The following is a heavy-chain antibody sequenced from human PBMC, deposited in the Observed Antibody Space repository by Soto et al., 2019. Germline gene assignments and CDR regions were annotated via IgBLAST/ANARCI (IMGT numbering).Heavy chain of an antibody. CDR3: AREIFDKSGYYYYMDL. J-gene: IGHJ6*03. D-gene: IGHD3-10*01. CDR2: IWYDGSNK. V-gene: IGHV3-33*01. Sequence: QVQLVESGGGVVQPGRSLKLSCAASGFTFDSLGMHWVRQAPGKGLEWVAVIWYDGSNKYYGDSVKGRFTVSRDNSKNTLDLQMNSLRAEDTAVYYCAREIFDKSGYYYYMDLWGRGTTVTVSS. CDR1: GFTFDSLG.